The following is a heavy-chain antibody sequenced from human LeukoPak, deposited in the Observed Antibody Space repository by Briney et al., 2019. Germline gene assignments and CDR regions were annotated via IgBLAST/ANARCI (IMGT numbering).Heavy chain of an antibody. V-gene: IGHV1-2*02. D-gene: IGHD5-12*01. Sequence: ASVTVSCKASGYTFTGYYMHWVRQAPGQGLEWMGWINPYSGGTNYAQKFQGRVTMTRDTSISTAYMELSRLRSDDTAVYYCARGGWVGVATMGLWFDPWGQGTLVTVSS. CDR1: GYTFTGYY. CDR3: ARGGWVGVATMGLWFDP. J-gene: IGHJ5*02. CDR2: INPYSGGT.